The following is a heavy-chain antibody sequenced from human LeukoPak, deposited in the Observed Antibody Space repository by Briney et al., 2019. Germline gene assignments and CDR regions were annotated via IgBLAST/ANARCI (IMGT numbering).Heavy chain of an antibody. D-gene: IGHD3-22*01. CDR2: MNPNSGNT. Sequence: ASVKVSCKASGYTFTSYDINWVRQATGQGLEWMGWMNPNSGNTGYAQKFQGRVTITRNTSISTAYMELSSLRSEDTAVYYCARGYYDSSGYYSYYCYYYYMDVWGKGTTVTVSS. CDR1: GYTFTSYD. CDR3: ARGYYDSSGYYSYYCYYYYMDV. V-gene: IGHV1-8*03. J-gene: IGHJ6*03.